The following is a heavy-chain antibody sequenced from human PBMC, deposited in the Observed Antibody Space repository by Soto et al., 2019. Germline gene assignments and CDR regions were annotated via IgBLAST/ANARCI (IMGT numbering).Heavy chain of an antibody. CDR2: ISSSSSYI. CDR1: GFSFSRYS. J-gene: IGHJ4*02. D-gene: IGHD1-7*01. Sequence: SXILSCAASGFSFSRYSMNWVRQAPGKGLEWVSSISSSSSYIYYADSVKGRFTISRDNAKNSLYLQMNSLRAEDTAVYYCARSELHYFDYWGQGTLVTVSS. V-gene: IGHV3-21*01. CDR3: ARSELHYFDY.